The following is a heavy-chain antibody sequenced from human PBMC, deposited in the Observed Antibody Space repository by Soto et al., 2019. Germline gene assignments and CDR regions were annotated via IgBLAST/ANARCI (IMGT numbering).Heavy chain of an antibody. D-gene: IGHD4-17*01. Sequence: SGPTLVKPTPTLTLTCTFSGFSLSTSGVGVGWIRQPPGKALEWLALIYWDDDKRYSPSLKSRLTITKDTSKNQVVLTMTNMDPVDTATYYCAHYFHDYGDYEERLDWFDPWGQGTLVTVSS. J-gene: IGHJ5*02. V-gene: IGHV2-5*02. CDR2: IYWDDDK. CDR3: AHYFHDYGDYEERLDWFDP. CDR1: GFSLSTSGVG.